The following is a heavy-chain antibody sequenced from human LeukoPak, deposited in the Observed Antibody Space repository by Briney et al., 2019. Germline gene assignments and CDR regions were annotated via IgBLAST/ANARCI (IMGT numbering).Heavy chain of an antibody. CDR1: GGSISSGGYY. D-gene: IGHD5-18*01. Sequence: PQTLSLTCTVSGGSISSGGYYWSWIRQHPGKGPEWIGYIYYSGSTYYNPSLKSRVTISVDTSKNQFSLKLSSVTAADTAVYYCATVDTAMPYYFDYWGQGTLVTVSS. J-gene: IGHJ4*02. V-gene: IGHV4-31*03. CDR3: ATVDTAMPYYFDY. CDR2: IYYSGST.